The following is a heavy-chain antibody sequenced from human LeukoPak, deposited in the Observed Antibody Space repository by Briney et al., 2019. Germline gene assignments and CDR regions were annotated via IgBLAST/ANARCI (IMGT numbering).Heavy chain of an antibody. D-gene: IGHD2-2*01. CDR1: GITFNTYSA. Sequence: SVKVSCKASGITFNTYSAVQWVRQARGQRLEWIGWIVVGSGHTNCAQKFQERVTITRDMSTSTAYMELNSLRSEDTAVYYCASRNCSSPSCFHDYYYYGMDVWGQGTTVTVSS. CDR2: IVVGSGHT. V-gene: IGHV1-58*01. J-gene: IGHJ6*02. CDR3: ASRNCSSPSCFHDYYYYGMDV.